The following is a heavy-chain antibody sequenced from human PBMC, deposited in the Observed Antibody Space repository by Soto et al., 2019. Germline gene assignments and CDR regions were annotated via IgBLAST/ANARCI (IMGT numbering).Heavy chain of an antibody. CDR1: EFTFSSYW. D-gene: IGHD6-19*01. CDR2: INSDESST. J-gene: IGHJ4*01. CDR3: ARATLSSGGFDY. V-gene: IGHV3-74*01. Sequence: EVQLVESGGGLVQPGGSLRLSCAASEFTFSSYWMHWVRQAPGKGLVWVSRINSDESSTNYADSVKGRFTISRDNAKNTLYLQMDSLRAGDTAVYYCARATLSSGGFDYWGQGTLVTVSS.